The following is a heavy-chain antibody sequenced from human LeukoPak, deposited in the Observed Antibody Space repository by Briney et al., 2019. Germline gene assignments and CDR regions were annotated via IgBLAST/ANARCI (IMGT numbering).Heavy chain of an antibody. D-gene: IGHD1-26*01. CDR1: GFTFSSYA. Sequence: GGSLRLSCAASGFTFSSYAMHWVRQAPGKGLEWVGRIKSKTDGGTTDYAAPVKGRFTISRDDSKNTLYLQMNSLKTEDTAVYYCTTDGEWELPIDYWGQGTLVTVSS. CDR3: TTDGEWELPIDY. J-gene: IGHJ4*02. V-gene: IGHV3-15*01. CDR2: IKSKTDGGTT.